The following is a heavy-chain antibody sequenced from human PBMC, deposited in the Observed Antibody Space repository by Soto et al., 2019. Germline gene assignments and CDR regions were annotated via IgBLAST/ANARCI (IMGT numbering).Heavy chain of an antibody. CDR2: IYYSGST. Sequence: PSETLSLTCTVSGGSISSYYWSWIRQPPGKGLEWIGYIYYSGSTNYNPSLKSRVTISVDTSKNQFSLKLSSVTAADTAVYYCAREGRWLQSDAFDIWGQGTMVTVSS. J-gene: IGHJ3*02. D-gene: IGHD5-12*01. CDR1: GGSISSYY. CDR3: AREGRWLQSDAFDI. V-gene: IGHV4-59*01.